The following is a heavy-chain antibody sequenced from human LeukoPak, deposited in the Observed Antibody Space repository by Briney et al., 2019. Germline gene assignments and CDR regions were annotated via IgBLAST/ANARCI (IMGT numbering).Heavy chain of an antibody. J-gene: IGHJ4*02. CDR3: ATGWAGVSSGWFFDY. Sequence: ASVKVSCKVSGYTLTELSMHWVRQAPGKGLEWMGGFDPEDGETIYAQKFQGRVTMTEDTSTDTAYMELSSLRSEDTAAYYCATGWAGVSSGWFFDYWGQGTLVTVSS. CDR2: FDPEDGET. V-gene: IGHV1-24*01. D-gene: IGHD6-19*01. CDR1: GYTLTELS.